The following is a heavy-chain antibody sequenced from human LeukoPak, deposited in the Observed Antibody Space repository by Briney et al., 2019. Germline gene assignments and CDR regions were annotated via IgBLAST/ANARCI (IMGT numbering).Heavy chain of an antibody. Sequence: KPSETLSLTCAVYGGSFSGYYWSWIRQPPGKGLEWIGTIYYSGSTYYNPSLKSRVTISVDTSKNQFSLKLSSVTATDTAVYYCARAYCSSTSCSRLGYFNYWGQGTLVTVSS. V-gene: IGHV4-34*01. CDR2: IYYSGST. J-gene: IGHJ4*02. CDR1: GGSFSGYY. CDR3: ARAYCSSTSCSRLGYFNY. D-gene: IGHD2-2*01.